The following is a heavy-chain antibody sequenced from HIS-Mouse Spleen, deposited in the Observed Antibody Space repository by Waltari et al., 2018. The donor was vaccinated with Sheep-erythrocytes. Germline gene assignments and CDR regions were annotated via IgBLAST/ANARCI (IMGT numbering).Heavy chain of an antibody. D-gene: IGHD3-3*01. Sequence: QVTLRESGPALVKPTQTLTLTCTFSGFSLSTSGMCVSWIRQPPGQALEWLALIDWDDDKYYSTSRKTKLNISKDTSKNQVVLTMTNMDPVDTATYYCEQKPRDYDFWSGYYFYYYGMDVWGQGTTVTVSS. CDR1: GFSLSTSGMC. V-gene: IGHV2-70*01. J-gene: IGHJ6*02. CDR2: IDWDDDK. CDR3: EQKPRDYDFWSGYYFYYYGMDV.